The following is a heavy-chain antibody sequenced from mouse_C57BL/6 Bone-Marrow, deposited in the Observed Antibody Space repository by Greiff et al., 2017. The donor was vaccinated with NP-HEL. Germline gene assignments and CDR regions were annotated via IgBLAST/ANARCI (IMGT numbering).Heavy chain of an antibody. V-gene: IGHV1-4*01. CDR3: ARYCDAMDY. CDR1: GYTFTSYT. J-gene: IGHJ4*01. CDR2: INPSSGYT. Sequence: QVQLKESGAELARPGASVKMSCKASGYTFTSYTMHWVKQRPGQGLEWIGYINPSSGYTKYNQKFKDKATLTADKSSSTAYMQLSSLTSEDSAVYYCARYCDAMDYWGQGTSVTVSS.